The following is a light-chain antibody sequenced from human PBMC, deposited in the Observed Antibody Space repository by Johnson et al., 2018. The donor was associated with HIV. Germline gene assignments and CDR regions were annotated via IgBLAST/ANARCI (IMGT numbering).Light chain of an antibody. Sequence: QSVLTKPPSVSAAPGQKVTISCSASNSNIGNNYVSWYQQLPGTAPKLLIYENNKRPSGIPDRFSGSRSGTSATLGITGLPTGDEADYYCGTWDSSLSAYVFGTGTKVTVL. CDR3: GTWDSSLSAYV. CDR2: ENN. CDR1: NSNIGNNY. V-gene: IGLV1-51*02. J-gene: IGLJ1*01.